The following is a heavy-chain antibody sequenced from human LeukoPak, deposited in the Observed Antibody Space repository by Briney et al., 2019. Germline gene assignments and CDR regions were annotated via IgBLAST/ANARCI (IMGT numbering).Heavy chain of an antibody. CDR3: AKDRAWLQFWS. D-gene: IGHD5-18*01. CDR2: ISYDGSNK. CDR1: GFTFSSYG. J-gene: IGHJ4*02. V-gene: IGHV3-30*18. Sequence: AGGSLRLSCAASGFTFSSYGMHWVRQAPGKGLEWVAVISYDGSNKYYADSVKGRFTISRDNSKNTVYLQVNSLRAEDTAVFYCAKDRAWLQFWSWGQGTLVTVSS.